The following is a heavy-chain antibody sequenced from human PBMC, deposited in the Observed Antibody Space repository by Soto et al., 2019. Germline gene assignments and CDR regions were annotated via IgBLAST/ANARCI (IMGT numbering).Heavy chain of an antibody. CDR2: IYKSGRT. V-gene: IGHV4-30-4*01. CDR1: GDSIGSCDYY. CDR3: ARSLSSSSGYFDP. J-gene: IGHJ5*02. Sequence: PSETLSLTCAVSGDSIGSCDYYWTWIRQSPGKGLEYIGYIYKSGRTYYNPSLKSRPVISLDTSKNQVFLRLTSLTAADTAMYFCARSLSSSSGYFDPWGQGTLVT. D-gene: IGHD6-6*01.